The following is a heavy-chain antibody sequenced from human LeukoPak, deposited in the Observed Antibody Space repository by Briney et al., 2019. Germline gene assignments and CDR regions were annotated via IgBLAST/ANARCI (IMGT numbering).Heavy chain of an antibody. CDR3: ARYSGTYRDY. J-gene: IGHJ4*02. D-gene: IGHD1-26*01. CDR1: GFTFSNSN. V-gene: IGHV3-21*01. CDR2: ITSGGSYI. Sequence: GGSLRLSCAASGFTFSNSNMNWVRQAPGKVLEWVSSITSGGSYIFYADSVKGRFTISRDNAKESLYLQLNSLRVEDTALYYCARYSGTYRDYWGQGTLVTVSS.